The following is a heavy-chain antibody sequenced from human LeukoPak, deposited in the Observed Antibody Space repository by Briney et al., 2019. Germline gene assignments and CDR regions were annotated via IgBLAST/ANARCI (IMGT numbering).Heavy chain of an antibody. CDR2: MNPNSGST. CDR1: GYTFNIYD. Sequence: ASVKVSCTASGYTFNIYDINWVRQATGQGLEWMGWMNPNSGSTDYSQKFQGRVTITKKNAISTAYMELSSLRSEDTAIYYCARALSWTTESSYYMDVWGKGTTVTVSS. J-gene: IGHJ6*03. D-gene: IGHD3/OR15-3a*01. CDR3: ARALSWTTESSYYMDV. V-gene: IGHV1-8*01.